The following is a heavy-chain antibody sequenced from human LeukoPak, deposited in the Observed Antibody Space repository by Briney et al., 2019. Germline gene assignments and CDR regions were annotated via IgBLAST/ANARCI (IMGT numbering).Heavy chain of an antibody. D-gene: IGHD1-26*01. V-gene: IGHV3-73*01. CDR3: TKSSGSYSFDY. CDR2: IRSKANNYAT. Sequence: PGGSLRLSCAASGFTFSGSAMHGVRQASGKGLEWVGRIRSKANNYATVYAASVKGRFTISRDDSKNTAYLQMNSLKTEDTAVYYCTKSSGSYSFDYWGQGTLVTVSS. CDR1: GFTFSGSA. J-gene: IGHJ4*02.